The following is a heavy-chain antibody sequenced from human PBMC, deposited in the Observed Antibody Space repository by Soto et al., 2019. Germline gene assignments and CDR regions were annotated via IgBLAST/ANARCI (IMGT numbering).Heavy chain of an antibody. D-gene: IGHD3-22*01. CDR1: GGTFSSYA. CDR2: IIPIFGTA. J-gene: IGHJ6*02. V-gene: IGHV1-69*13. Sequence: SVKVSCKASGGTFSSYAVSWVRQAPGQGLEWMGGIIPIFGTANYAQKFQGRVTITADESTSTAYMELSSLRSEDTAVYYCARVMGDDSSGYYPTLYYYYYYGMDVWGQGTTVTVSS. CDR3: ARVMGDDSSGYYPTLYYYYYYGMDV.